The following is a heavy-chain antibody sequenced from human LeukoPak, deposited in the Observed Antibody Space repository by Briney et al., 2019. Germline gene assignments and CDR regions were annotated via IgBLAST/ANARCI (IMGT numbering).Heavy chain of an antibody. V-gene: IGHV2-5*02. Sequence: SGPTLVNPTQTLTLTCTFSGFSLSTSGVGVGWIRQPPGKALEWLALIYWDDDKRYSPSLKSRLTITKDTSKNQVVLTMTNMDPVDTATYYCAHCYYDILTGYYSRGENDAFDIWGQGTMVTVSS. CDR1: GFSLSTSGVG. D-gene: IGHD3-9*01. CDR2: IYWDDDK. J-gene: IGHJ3*02. CDR3: AHCYYDILTGYYSRGENDAFDI.